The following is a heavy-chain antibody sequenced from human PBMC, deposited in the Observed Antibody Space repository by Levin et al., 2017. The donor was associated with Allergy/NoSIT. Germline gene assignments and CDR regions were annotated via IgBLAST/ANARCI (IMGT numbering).Heavy chain of an antibody. CDR1: GGSISSSSYY. V-gene: IGHV4-39*07. CDR3: ARERFTMIVVVITSYFDY. CDR2: IYYSGST. D-gene: IGHD3-22*01. J-gene: IGHJ4*02. Sequence: NSSETLSLTCTVSGGSISSSSYYWGWIRQPPGKGLEWIGSIYYSGSTYYNPSLKSRVTISVDTSKNQFSLKLSSVTAADTAVYYCARERFTMIVVVITSYFDYWGQGTLVTVSS.